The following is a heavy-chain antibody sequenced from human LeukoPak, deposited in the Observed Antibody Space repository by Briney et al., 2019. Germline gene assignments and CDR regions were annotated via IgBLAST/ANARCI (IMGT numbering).Heavy chain of an antibody. J-gene: IGHJ4*02. Sequence: PGASRRLSCAASGFTFSSYAMSWVRQAPGKGLEWVSAISGSGGSTYYADSVKGRFTISRDNSKNTLYLQMNSLRAEDTAVYYCAKAVGATLKALFDYWGQGTLVTVSS. CDR2: ISGSGGST. CDR3: AKAVGATLKALFDY. D-gene: IGHD1-26*01. CDR1: GFTFSSYA. V-gene: IGHV3-23*01.